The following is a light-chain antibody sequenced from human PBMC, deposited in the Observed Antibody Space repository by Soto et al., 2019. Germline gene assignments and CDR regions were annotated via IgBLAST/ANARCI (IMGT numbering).Light chain of an antibody. CDR2: KAS. V-gene: IGKV1-5*03. CDR3: QQYNSYSRT. J-gene: IGKJ1*01. Sequence: DIQMTQSPSTLSESVGDRVTITCRPSQSISSWLAWYKQKPGKAPKLLIYKASSLESGVPSRFRGSGSGTEFTLTISSLQPDDFATYYCQQYNSYSRTFGQGTKVEIK. CDR1: QSISSW.